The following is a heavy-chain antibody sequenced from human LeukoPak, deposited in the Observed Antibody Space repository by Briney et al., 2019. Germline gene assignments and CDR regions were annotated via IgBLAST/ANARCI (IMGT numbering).Heavy chain of an antibody. J-gene: IGHJ3*02. D-gene: IGHD5-18*01. Sequence: PSETLSLTCAVYGGSFSGYYWSWIRQPPGKGLEWIGEINHSGSTNYNPSLKSRVTISVDTSKNQFSLKLSSVTAADTAVYYCARDGGGGDTAMVTTPDAFDIWGQGTMVTVSS. CDR2: INHSGST. CDR1: GGSFSGYY. CDR3: ARDGGGGDTAMVTTPDAFDI. V-gene: IGHV4-34*01.